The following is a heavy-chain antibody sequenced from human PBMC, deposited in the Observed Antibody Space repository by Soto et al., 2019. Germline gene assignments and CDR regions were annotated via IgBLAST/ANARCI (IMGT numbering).Heavy chain of an antibody. J-gene: IGHJ3*02. CDR1: GFTFSSYA. CDR3: ARDPDMTPGRAFDI. D-gene: IGHD3-9*01. Sequence: GGSLRLSCAASGFTFSSYAMSWVRQAPGKGLEWVANINKGGSATYFVDSVKGRFTISRDNAKNSLYLQMNSLRAEDTAVYYCARDPDMTPGRAFDIWGQGTMVTVSS. CDR2: INKGGSAT. V-gene: IGHV3-7*01.